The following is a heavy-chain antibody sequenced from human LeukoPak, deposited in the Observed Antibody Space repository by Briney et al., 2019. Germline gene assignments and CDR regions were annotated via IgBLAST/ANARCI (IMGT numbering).Heavy chain of an antibody. CDR2: ISSSGSTI. CDR1: GFTFSSYE. D-gene: IGHD4-17*01. V-gene: IGHV3-48*03. CDR3: ARDYGDYGNGY. Sequence: GGSLRLSCAASGFTFSSYEMNWVRQAPGKGLEWVSYISSSGSTIYYADSVKGRFTISRDNAKNSLYLQMNSLRAEDTAVYYCARDYGDYGNGYWGQGTLVTVSS. J-gene: IGHJ4*02.